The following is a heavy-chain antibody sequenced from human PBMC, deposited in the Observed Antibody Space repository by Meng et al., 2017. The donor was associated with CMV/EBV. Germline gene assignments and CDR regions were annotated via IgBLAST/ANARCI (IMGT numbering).Heavy chain of an antibody. CDR3: AKTQWAQRRNWFDP. CDR1: GFTFSTYA. Sequence: GESLKISCAASGFTFSTYAMTWVRQAPGKGLEWVSLISGSGVSTYYADSVKGRFTISRDNSKNTLYLHMNILRAEDTAIYYCAKTQWAQRRNWFDPWGQGTLVTSPQ. CDR2: ISGSGVST. J-gene: IGHJ5*02. V-gene: IGHV3-23*01. D-gene: IGHD2-8*01.